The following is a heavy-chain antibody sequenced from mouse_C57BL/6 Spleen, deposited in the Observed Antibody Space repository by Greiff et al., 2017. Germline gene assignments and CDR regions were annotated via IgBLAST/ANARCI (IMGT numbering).Heavy chain of an antibody. J-gene: IGHJ2*01. Sequence: QVQLQQSGAELVMPGASVKLSCKASGYTFTSSWMHWVKQRPGQGLEWIGEFDPSDSYTNYNQKFKGKYTLTVDKSSSTAYMQLSSLTSEDSAVYNCAMGYPDYWGQGTTLTVSS. CDR2: FDPSDSYT. D-gene: IGHD2-2*01. CDR3: AMGYPDY. V-gene: IGHV1-69*01. CDR1: GYTFTSSW.